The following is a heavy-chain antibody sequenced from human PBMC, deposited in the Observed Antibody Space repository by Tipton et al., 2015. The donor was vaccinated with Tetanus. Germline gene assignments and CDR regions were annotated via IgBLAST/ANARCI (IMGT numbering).Heavy chain of an antibody. Sequence: SLRLSCAASGFTFHTYAMSWVRQVPGKGLEWVSSVYHNGDRTYYADAAKGRFTISRDNSKNTLYLQMTSLRAEDTAVYYCARVAGFCGGDCLDSWGLGAQVTVSS. J-gene: IGHJ4*02. V-gene: IGHV3-23*01. CDR1: GFTFHTYA. CDR3: ARVAGFCGGDCLDS. D-gene: IGHD2-21*01. CDR2: VYHNGDRT.